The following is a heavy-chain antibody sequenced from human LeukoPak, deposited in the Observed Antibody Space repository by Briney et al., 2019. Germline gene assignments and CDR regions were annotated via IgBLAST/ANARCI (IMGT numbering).Heavy chain of an antibody. CDR1: GVSVTSGNYY. CDR2: ISDSGTI. CDR3: ARHVTADNWFDP. V-gene: IGHV4-39*01. J-gene: IGHJ5*02. Sequence: SETLSLTCTVSGVSVTSGNYYWSWIRQPPGKGLEWIGSISDSGTIHYNPSLKSRVTILVDTSKKQVSLKVNAVTAADTAVYYCARHVTADNWFDPWGQGTLVIVSS.